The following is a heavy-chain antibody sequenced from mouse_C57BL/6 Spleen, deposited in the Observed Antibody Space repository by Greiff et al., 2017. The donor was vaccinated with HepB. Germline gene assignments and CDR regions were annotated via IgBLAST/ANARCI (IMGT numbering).Heavy chain of an antibody. CDR2: IDPSDSYT. CDR3: AKGYSNRRDCFAY. CDR1: GYTFTSYW. D-gene: IGHD2-5*01. Sequence: QVQLQQSGAELVMPGASVKLSCKASGYTFTSYWMHWVKQRPGQGLEWIGEIDPSDSYTNYNQKFKGKSTLTVDKSSSTSYMQLSSLTSDDSAVYYYAKGYSNRRDCFAYWGQGTLVTVST. J-gene: IGHJ3*01. V-gene: IGHV1-69*01.